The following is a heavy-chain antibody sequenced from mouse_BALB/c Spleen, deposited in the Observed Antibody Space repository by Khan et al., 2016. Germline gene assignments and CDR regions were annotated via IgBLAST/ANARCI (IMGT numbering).Heavy chain of an antibody. Sequence: QFQLVSSGPELKKPGETVKISCKASGYNFTHYGMHWVKQAPGKGLNWMGWINTYTGEPTYTDDFKGRLAFAWETTASTAYLQLNKLKNEDMATYFCAKCRSANYWGQGTTLTVSS. CDR2: INTYTGEP. CDR1: GYNFTHYG. CDR3: AKCRSANY. J-gene: IGHJ2*01. V-gene: IGHV9-1*02. D-gene: IGHD6-1*01.